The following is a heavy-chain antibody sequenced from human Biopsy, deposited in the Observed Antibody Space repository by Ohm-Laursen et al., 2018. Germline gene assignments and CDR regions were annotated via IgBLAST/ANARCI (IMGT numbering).Heavy chain of an antibody. Sequence: PTLTLTLTCTVSGVSINGGRYYWNWIRHHPGKGLEWIGNIFYSANTYYNPSLKSRVTISVDTSKNQFSLKLSSVTAADTAVYYCARLGSGDYFPTFFDFWGQGALVTVSS. CDR1: GVSINGGRYY. J-gene: IGHJ4*02. CDR2: IFYSANT. V-gene: IGHV4-31*03. D-gene: IGHD5-12*01. CDR3: ARLGSGDYFPTFFDF.